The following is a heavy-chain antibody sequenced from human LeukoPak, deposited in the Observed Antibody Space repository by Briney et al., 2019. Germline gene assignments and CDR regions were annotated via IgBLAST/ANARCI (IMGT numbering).Heavy chain of an antibody. CDR1: GYTFTGYY. CDR3: ARGGSYGWVYYYYYMDV. D-gene: IGHD1-26*01. J-gene: IGHJ6*03. Sequence: ASVKVSCKASGYTFTGYYMHWVRQAPGQGLEWMGWINPNSGGTNYAQKFQGRVTMTRDTSISTAYMELSRLRSDDTAVYYCARGGSYGWVYYYYYMDVWGKGTMVTVSS. V-gene: IGHV1-2*02. CDR2: INPNSGGT.